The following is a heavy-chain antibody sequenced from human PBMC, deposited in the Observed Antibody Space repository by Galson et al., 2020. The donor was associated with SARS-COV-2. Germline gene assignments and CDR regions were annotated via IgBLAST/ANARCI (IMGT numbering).Heavy chain of an antibody. J-gene: IGHJ5*02. CDR3: ARRGGVGSGSCSA. CDR2: HYSSGII. Sequence: SETLSLTCTVSNGSINNNNYYWGWLRQPPGGALEWLGSHYSSGIIFYNPSLRDRLSISVDTPTNHFFLRLPSVTAAATAVYFCARRGGVGSGSCSAWGQGTLVTVAS. CDR1: NGSINNNNYY. D-gene: IGHD3-10*01. V-gene: IGHV4-39*02.